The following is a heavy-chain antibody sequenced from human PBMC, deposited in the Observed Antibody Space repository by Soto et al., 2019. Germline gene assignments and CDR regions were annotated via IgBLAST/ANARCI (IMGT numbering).Heavy chain of an antibody. J-gene: IGHJ4*02. D-gene: IGHD3-9*01. CDR2: ISGSGGST. Sequence: VQLLESGGGLVQPGGSLRLSCAASGFTFSSYAMSWVRQAPGKGLEWVSAISGSGGSTYYADSVKGRFTISRDNSKNTLYLQMNSLRAEDTAVYYCAKEGQLRYFDWLNYFDYWGQGTLVTVSS. CDR1: GFTFSSYA. CDR3: AKEGQLRYFDWLNYFDY. V-gene: IGHV3-23*01.